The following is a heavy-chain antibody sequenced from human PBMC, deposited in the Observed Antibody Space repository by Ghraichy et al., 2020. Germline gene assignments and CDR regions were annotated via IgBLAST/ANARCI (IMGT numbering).Heavy chain of an antibody. D-gene: IGHD2-2*02. CDR3: ARKYCSSTSCYTFDYFDY. CDR1: GGTFSSYA. J-gene: IGHJ4*02. V-gene: IGHV1-69*13. Sequence: SVKVSCKASGGTFSSYAISWVRQAPGQGLEWTGGIIPIFGTANYAQKFQGRVTITADESTSTAYMELSSLRSEDTAVYYCARKYCSSTSCYTFDYFDYWGQGTLVTVSS. CDR2: IIPIFGTA.